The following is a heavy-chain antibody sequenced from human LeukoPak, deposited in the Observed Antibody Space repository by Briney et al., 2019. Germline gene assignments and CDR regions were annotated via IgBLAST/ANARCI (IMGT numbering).Heavy chain of an antibody. J-gene: IGHJ4*02. V-gene: IGHV3-23*01. CDR2: IGGGGAST. Sequence: GGSLRLSCAASGFTFSSYGMSWVRQAPGKGLEWVSAIGGGGASTYYADSVKGRFTISRDNSKSTLYLQMNSLRAEDSAVYYCAKRRGSTPVGGFDFWGQGTLVTVSS. CDR1: GFTFSSYG. D-gene: IGHD1-26*01. CDR3: AKRRGSTPVGGFDF.